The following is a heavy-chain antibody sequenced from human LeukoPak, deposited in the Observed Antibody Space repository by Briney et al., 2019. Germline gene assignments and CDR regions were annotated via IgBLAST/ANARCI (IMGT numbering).Heavy chain of an antibody. Sequence: GGSLSLSCAAPGFTFSSYAMSWVRQAPGKGLEWVSPISGSGGSTYYADSVKGRFTISRDNSKNTLYLQMNSLRAEDTAVYYCAKDNLKRITMIVVVQPLDYWGQGTLVTVSS. CDR2: ISGSGGST. CDR3: AKDNLKRITMIVVVQPLDY. V-gene: IGHV3-23*01. CDR1: GFTFSSYA. D-gene: IGHD3-22*01. J-gene: IGHJ4*02.